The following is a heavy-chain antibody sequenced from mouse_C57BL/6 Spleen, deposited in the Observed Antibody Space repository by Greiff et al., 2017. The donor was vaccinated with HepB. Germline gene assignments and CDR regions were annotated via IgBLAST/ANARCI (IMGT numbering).Heavy chain of an antibody. D-gene: IGHD2-2*01. Sequence: EVQLQESGPGLVKPSQSLSLTCSVTGYSITSGYYWNWIRQFPGNKLEWMGYISYDGSNNYNPSLKNRISITRDTSKNQFFLKLNSVTTEDTATYYCARNLLWLRHAMDYWGQGTSVTVSS. V-gene: IGHV3-6*01. CDR1: GYSITSGYY. CDR3: ARNLLWLRHAMDY. J-gene: IGHJ4*01. CDR2: ISYDGSN.